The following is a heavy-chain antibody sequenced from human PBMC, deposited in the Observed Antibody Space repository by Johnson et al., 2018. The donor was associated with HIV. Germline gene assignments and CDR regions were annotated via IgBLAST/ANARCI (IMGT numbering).Heavy chain of an antibody. CDR3: ASKAAGTMHAFDI. CDR1: GFTFDDYG. CDR2: INWNGDNT. Sequence: VQLVESGGGLVQPGGSLRLSCAASGFTFDDYGMSWVRQVPGTGLAWVSGINWNGDNTGYADSLKGQFTISRDNAKNTLYLQMNSLSAEDTAVYYCASKAAGTMHAFDIWGQGTMVTVSS. J-gene: IGHJ3*02. D-gene: IGHD6-13*01. V-gene: IGHV3-20*04.